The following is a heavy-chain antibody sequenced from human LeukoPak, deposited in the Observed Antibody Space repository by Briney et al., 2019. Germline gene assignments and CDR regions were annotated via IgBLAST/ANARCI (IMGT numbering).Heavy chain of an antibody. CDR1: GFTFSSYA. D-gene: IGHD3-10*01. CDR2: ISGSGGST. Sequence: GGSLRLPCAASGFTFSSYAMSWVRQAPGKGLEWVSAISGSGGSTYYADSVKGRFTISRDNSKNTLYLQMNSLRAEDTAVYYCGGSHYYYYGMDVWGQGTTVTVSS. CDR3: GGSHYYYYGMDV. J-gene: IGHJ6*02. V-gene: IGHV3-23*01.